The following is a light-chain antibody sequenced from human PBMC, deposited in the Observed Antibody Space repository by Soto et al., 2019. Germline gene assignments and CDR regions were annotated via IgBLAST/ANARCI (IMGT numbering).Light chain of an antibody. CDR3: QQLNSYPIT. V-gene: IGKV1-27*01. CDR1: QGISSY. CDR2: SAS. J-gene: IGKJ5*01. Sequence: DIQLTQSPSSLSASVGDRVTITLRVSQGISSYLNWYRQKPGKVPKLLIYSASNLQSGVPSRFSGSGSGTDFTLTISSLQPEDFATYYCQQLNSYPITFGQGTRLEIK.